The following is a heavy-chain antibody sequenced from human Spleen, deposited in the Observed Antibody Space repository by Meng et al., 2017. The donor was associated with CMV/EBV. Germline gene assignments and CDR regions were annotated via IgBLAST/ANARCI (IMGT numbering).Heavy chain of an antibody. Sequence: QRQLVQSGGGLVKPGGSLRLSCAASRFTFSDYYMSWIRQAPGMGLEWISYISSSSSTIHYADSVRGRFTISRDNAKKSLNLQMDSLRAEDTAVYYCARWRGYFDYWGQGTLVTVSS. J-gene: IGHJ4*02. CDR2: ISSSSSTI. V-gene: IGHV3-11*01. CDR3: ARWRGYFDY. CDR1: RFTFSDYY.